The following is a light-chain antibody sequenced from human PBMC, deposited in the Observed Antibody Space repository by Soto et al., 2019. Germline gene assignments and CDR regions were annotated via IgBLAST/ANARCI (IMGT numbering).Light chain of an antibody. V-gene: IGKV1-5*01. CDR2: DAS. J-gene: IGKJ1*01. CDR3: QQFAISTT. Sequence: IQMTQSPSTLSASVGDRVTITCRASHNIERWMAWYQQKPGKAPSPLIFDASTLHSGVPSRFSGSGSGTDFTLTISSLQPDDFATYYCQQFAISTTFGQGTKVEVK. CDR1: HNIERW.